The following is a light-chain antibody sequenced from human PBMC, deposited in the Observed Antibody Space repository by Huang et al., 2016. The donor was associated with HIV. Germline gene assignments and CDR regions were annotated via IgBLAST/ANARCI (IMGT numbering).Light chain of an antibody. CDR2: SAS. V-gene: IGKV1-12*01. Sequence: DIQMTQSPSSVSASEGDTVTITCRASQDLSIWLAWYQQKPREAPTLLIHSASILVSGVPLRFSGSGSGTNFSLTINGLLPDDFATYYCLQADISPRSFGQGTRLDIQ. CDR1: QDLSIW. J-gene: IGKJ5*01. CDR3: LQADISPRS.